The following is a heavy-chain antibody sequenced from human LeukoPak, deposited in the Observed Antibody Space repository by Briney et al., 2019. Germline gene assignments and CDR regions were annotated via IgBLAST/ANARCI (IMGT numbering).Heavy chain of an antibody. J-gene: IGHJ4*02. Sequence: GGSLRLSCAASGFTFSSYSMNWVRQAPGKGLEWVSSISSSSSYIYYADSVKGRFTISRDNAKNSLYLQMNSLRAEDTAVYYCAKRLGSGSQLESSFDYWGQGTLVTVSS. CDR2: ISSSSSYI. V-gene: IGHV3-21*04. D-gene: IGHD1-26*01. CDR1: GFTFSSYS. CDR3: AKRLGSGSQLESSFDY.